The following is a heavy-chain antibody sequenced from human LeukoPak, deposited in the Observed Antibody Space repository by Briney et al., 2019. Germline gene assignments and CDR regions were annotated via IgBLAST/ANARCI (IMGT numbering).Heavy chain of an antibody. D-gene: IGHD4-23*01. J-gene: IGHJ3*02. V-gene: IGHV1-46*03. CDR2: INPSGGST. CDR1: GYTFTSYY. Sequence: APVKVSCKASGYTFTSYYMHWVRQAPGQGLEWMGIINPSGGSTSYAQKLQGRVTMTRDTSTSTVYMELSSLRSEDTAVYYCARASTYGGNSGNAFDIWGQGTMFTVSS. CDR3: ARASTYGGNSGNAFDI.